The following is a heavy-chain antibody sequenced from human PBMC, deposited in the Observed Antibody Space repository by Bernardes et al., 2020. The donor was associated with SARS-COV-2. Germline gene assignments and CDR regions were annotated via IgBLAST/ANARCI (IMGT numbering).Heavy chain of an antibody. D-gene: IGHD3-9*01. Sequence: SETLSLTCAVYGGSFSGYYWSWIRQPPGKGLEWIGEINHSGSTNYNPSLKSRVTISVDTSKNQFSLKLSSVTAADTAVYYCARLSLSYYDVLTGPIGGFDPWGQGTLVTVSS. CDR1: GGSFSGYY. J-gene: IGHJ5*02. CDR3: ARLSLSYYDVLTGPIGGFDP. CDR2: INHSGST. V-gene: IGHV4-34*01.